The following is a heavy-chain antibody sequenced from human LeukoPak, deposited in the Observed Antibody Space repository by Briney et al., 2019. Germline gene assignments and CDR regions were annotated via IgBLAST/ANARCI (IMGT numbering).Heavy chain of an antibody. CDR1: AYSISSGYY. CDR3: ARETGVWYFDL. Sequence: SETLSLTCTVSAYSISSGYYRGWIRQPPGKGLEWIGRIYHGGSTYYNPSLNSRVTISVDTSKNQFSLKLSSVTAADTAVYYCARETGVWYFDLWGRGTLVTVSS. D-gene: IGHD7-27*01. V-gene: IGHV4-38-2*02. CDR2: IYHGGST. J-gene: IGHJ2*01.